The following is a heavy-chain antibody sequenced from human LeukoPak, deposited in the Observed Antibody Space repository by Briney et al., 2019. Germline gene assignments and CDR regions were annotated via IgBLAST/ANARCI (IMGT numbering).Heavy chain of an antibody. CDR2: FDPEDGET. V-gene: IGHV1-24*01. D-gene: IGHD3-22*01. Sequence: ASVKVSCKVSGYTLTELSMHWVRQAPGKGLEWMGGFDPEDGETIYALKFQGRVTMTEDTSTDTAYMELSSLRSEDTAVYYCATGSTYYYDSSGYYRFDYWGQGTLVTVSS. CDR3: ATGSTYYYDSSGYYRFDY. J-gene: IGHJ4*02. CDR1: GYTLTELS.